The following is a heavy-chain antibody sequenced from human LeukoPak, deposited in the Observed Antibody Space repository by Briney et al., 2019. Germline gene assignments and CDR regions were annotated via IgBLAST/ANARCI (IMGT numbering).Heavy chain of an antibody. CDR2: IYYSGST. CDR3: ARPRSGGLRLGELGY. D-gene: IGHD3-16*01. CDR1: GGSISSYY. V-gene: IGHV4-59*08. Sequence: SETLSLTCTVSGGSISSYYWSWIRQPPGKGLEWIGYIYYSGSTNYNPSLKSRVTISVDTSKNQFSLKLSSVTAADTAVYYCARPRSGGLRLGELGYWGQGTLVTVSS. J-gene: IGHJ4*02.